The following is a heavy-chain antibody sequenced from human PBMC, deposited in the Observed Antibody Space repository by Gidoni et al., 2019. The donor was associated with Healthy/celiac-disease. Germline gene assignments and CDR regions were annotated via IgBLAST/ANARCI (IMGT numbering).Heavy chain of an antibody. CDR2: IRSKAYGGTT. D-gene: IGHD3-10*01. CDR3: TRDPYYYGSGSYYNFYYYYYMDV. CDR1: GFTFGAYA. J-gene: IGHJ6*03. Sequence: EVQLVESGGGLVQPGRSLRLSCTASGFTFGAYALSWFRQAPGKGLEWVGFIRSKAYGGTTEYAASVKGRFTISRDDSKSIAYLQMNSLKTEDTAVYYCTRDPYYYGSGSYYNFYYYYYMDVWGKGTTVTVSS. V-gene: IGHV3-49*03.